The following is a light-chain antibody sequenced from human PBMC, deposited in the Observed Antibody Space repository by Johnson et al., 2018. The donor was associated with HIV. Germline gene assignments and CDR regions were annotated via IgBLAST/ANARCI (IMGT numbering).Light chain of an antibody. V-gene: IGLV1-51*02. CDR3: GQWDTILNAFV. CDR2: END. Sequence: QSVLTQPPSVSAAPGQKVAISCSGSSSNIGNNYVSWYQQLPGTAPKLLIYENDKRPSGIPDRFSGSKSGMSATLALTGLQTGAEADYYCGQWDTILNAFVLGTGTSVIVL. CDR1: SSNIGNNY. J-gene: IGLJ1*01.